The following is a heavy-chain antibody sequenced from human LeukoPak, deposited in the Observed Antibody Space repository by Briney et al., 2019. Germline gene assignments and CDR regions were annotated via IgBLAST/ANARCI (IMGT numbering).Heavy chain of an antibody. CDR3: ATGRATNKY. J-gene: IGHJ4*02. CDR1: GFTSYSDY. D-gene: IGHD1-26*01. CDR2: LKKDESER. V-gene: IGHV3-7*01. Sequence: GGSLRLSCAVSGFTSYSDYMSWVRQAPGRGLEGVASLKKDESERTYVDSVKGRFSISRDSAKNSLYLQMNGLGAEDTAVYYCATGRATNKYWGQGVLVTVS.